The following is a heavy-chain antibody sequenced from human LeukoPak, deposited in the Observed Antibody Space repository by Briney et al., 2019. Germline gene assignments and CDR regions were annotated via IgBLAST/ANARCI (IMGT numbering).Heavy chain of an antibody. V-gene: IGHV3-21*01. CDR2: ISSSSTYI. D-gene: IGHD3-10*01. CDR3: ARSGGGPCDY. Sequence: GGSLRLSCAASGFTFSSYSMNCVRQAPGKGLEWVSSISSSSTYIYYADSVKGRLTISRDNAKNSLYLQMNSLRAEDTVVYYCARSGGGPCDYWGQGTLVTVSS. J-gene: IGHJ4*02. CDR1: GFTFSSYS.